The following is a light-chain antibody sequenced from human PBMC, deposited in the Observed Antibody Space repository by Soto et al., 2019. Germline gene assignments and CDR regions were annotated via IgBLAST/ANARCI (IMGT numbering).Light chain of an antibody. Sequence: DIPMTQSPSSLSASVGDRVTITCRAGQGISTYLVWYQQKPGTVPKLLIFAASTLQSGVPSRFSGSGSGTDFTLTISSLQPEDVATYYCQNYNGAPWTFGQGTKVEIK. CDR3: QNYNGAPWT. CDR2: AAS. J-gene: IGKJ1*01. CDR1: QGISTY. V-gene: IGKV1-27*01.